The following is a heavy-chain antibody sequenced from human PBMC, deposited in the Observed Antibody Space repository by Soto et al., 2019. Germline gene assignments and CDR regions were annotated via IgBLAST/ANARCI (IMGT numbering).Heavy chain of an antibody. CDR1: GYGFTTYG. J-gene: IGHJ4*02. CDR2: ISAHNGNT. V-gene: IGHV1-18*01. Sequence: QIHLVQSGAEGKKPGASVKVSCKGSGYGFTTYGITWVQQAPGQGLEWMAWISAHNGNTNYAQKLQGRVTVTRDTSTSTAYMELRSLRSDDTDVYYCARGRYGDYWGQGALVTVSS. D-gene: IGHD1-1*01. CDR3: ARGRYGDY.